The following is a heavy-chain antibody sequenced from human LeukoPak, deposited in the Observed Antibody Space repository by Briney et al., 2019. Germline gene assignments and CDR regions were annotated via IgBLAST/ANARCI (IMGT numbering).Heavy chain of an antibody. D-gene: IGHD6-19*01. CDR2: IYYSGST. CDR1: GGSIGSSSYY. CDR3: ARRLRDNYSSGWYLDY. V-gene: IGHV4-39*01. J-gene: IGHJ4*02. Sequence: SETLSLTCTVSGGSIGSSSYYWGWIRQPQGKGLEWIGSIYYSGSTYYNPSLKSRVTISVDTSKNQFSLKLSSVTAADTAVYYCARRLRDNYSSGWYLDYWGQGTLVTVSS.